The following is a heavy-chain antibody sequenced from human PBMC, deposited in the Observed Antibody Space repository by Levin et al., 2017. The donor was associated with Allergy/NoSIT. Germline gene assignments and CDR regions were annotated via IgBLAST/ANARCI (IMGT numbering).Heavy chain of an antibody. CDR2: IGTSLSYI. D-gene: IGHD3-10*01. CDR1: GFTFTTFS. J-gene: IGHJ6*02. CDR3: ARDGDYYGSRSYRDGMDV. V-gene: IGHV3-21*01. Sequence: ETLSLTCAASGFTFTTFSMNWVRQAPGKGLEWVSSIGTSLSYIYYADSVKGRFTISRDNATNSLYLQMNSLRAEDTAVYYCARDGDYYGSRSYRDGMDVWGQGTTVTVSS.